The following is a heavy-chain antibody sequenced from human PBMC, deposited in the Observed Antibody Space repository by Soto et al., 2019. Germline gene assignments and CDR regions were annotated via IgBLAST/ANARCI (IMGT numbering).Heavy chain of an antibody. D-gene: IGHD3-22*01. Sequence: SETLSLTCAVSGGSISSGGYSWSWIRQPPGKGLEWIGYIYHSGSTYYNPSLKSRVTISVDRSKNQFSLKLSSVTAADTAVYYCARVRMTYYYDSSGWFDYWGQGXLVTVYS. CDR2: IYHSGST. J-gene: IGHJ4*02. CDR1: GGSISSGGYS. CDR3: ARVRMTYYYDSSGWFDY. V-gene: IGHV4-30-2*01.